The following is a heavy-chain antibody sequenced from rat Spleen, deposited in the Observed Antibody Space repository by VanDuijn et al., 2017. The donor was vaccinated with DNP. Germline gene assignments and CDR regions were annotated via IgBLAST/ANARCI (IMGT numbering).Heavy chain of an antibody. CDR3: ARGVDY. D-gene: IGHD4-3*01. V-gene: IGHV3-3*01. J-gene: IGHJ2*01. CDR1: GYSITSSYR. Sequence: EVQLQESGPGLVKPSQSLSLTCSVTGYSITSSYRWNWIRKFPGNTLEGMGYINRAGNTNYNPSRKSRIPITRDTSKNQFFLQVNSVTTEDTATYYCARGVDYWGQGVMVTVSS. CDR2: INRAGNT.